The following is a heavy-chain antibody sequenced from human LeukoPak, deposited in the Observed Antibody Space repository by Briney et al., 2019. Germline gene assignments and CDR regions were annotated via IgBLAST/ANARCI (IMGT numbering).Heavy chain of an antibody. CDR1: GYIFVSYW. CDR3: ARQWGDCSSTSCYSAY. J-gene: IGHJ4*02. D-gene: IGHD2-2*01. Sequence: PGESLKISCKGSGYIFVSYWIAWVRQLPPKSREWMGIIYPGNSDTRYSPSFQGQVTISADKSISTAYLQWISLKASDTAIYYCARQWGDCSSTSCYSAYWGQGTLVTVSS. CDR2: IYPGNSDT. V-gene: IGHV5-51*01.